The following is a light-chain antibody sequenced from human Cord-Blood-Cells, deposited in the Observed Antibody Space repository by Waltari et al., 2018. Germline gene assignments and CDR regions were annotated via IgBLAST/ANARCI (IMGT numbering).Light chain of an antibody. V-gene: IGKV3-20*01. CDR2: GAS. J-gene: IGKJ1*01. CDR1: QSVSSSY. Sequence: EIVLTQSPGTLSLSPGERATLSCRASQSVSSSYLAWYQQKPGQAPRLLIYGASSRATGIPDRFSGSGSGTDFTLTISRLEPEDFVVYYCQQYGSSATFGQGTKVEIK. CDR3: QQYGSSAT.